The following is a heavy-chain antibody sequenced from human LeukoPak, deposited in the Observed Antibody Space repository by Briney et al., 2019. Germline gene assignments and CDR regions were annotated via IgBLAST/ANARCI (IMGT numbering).Heavy chain of an antibody. J-gene: IGHJ4*02. V-gene: IGHV3-23*01. Sequence: GGSLRLSCAASGFTFSSYAMSWVRQAPGKGLEWVSATSGSGGSTYYADSVKGRFTISRDNAKNSVFLQMNSLKDEDTAVYYCVRDGSGSDFSLDYWGQGTLVTVSS. CDR2: TSGSGGST. CDR1: GFTFSSYA. CDR3: VRDGSGSDFSLDY. D-gene: IGHD3-10*01.